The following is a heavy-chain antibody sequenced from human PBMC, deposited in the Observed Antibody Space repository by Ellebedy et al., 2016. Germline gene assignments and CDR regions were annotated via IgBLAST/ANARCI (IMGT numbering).Heavy chain of an antibody. CDR1: GYTFTSYG. D-gene: IGHD2-15*01. CDR3: ARDYLLGGYCSGGSCYGFYYYYMDV. J-gene: IGHJ6*03. Sequence: ASVKVSCXASGYTFTSYGISWVRQAPGQGLEWMGWISAYNGNTNYAQKLQGRVTMTTDTSTSTAYMELRSLRSDDTAVYYCARDYLLGGYCSGGSCYGFYYYYMDVWGKGTTVTVSS. V-gene: IGHV1-18*01. CDR2: ISAYNGNT.